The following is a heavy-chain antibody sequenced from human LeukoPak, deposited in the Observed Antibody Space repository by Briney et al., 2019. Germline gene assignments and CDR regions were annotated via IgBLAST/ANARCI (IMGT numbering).Heavy chain of an antibody. D-gene: IGHD1-20*01. V-gene: IGHV3-23*01. Sequence: GGSLRLSCAASGFTFSSYSMSWVRQAPGKGLEWVSATSSSGGSTDYTDSVKGRFTISRDNSKNTLYLQMNSLRAEDTAVYYCAKKMSITAASQVDYWGQGTLVTVSS. J-gene: IGHJ4*02. CDR2: TSSSGGST. CDR1: GFTFSSYS. CDR3: AKKMSITAASQVDY.